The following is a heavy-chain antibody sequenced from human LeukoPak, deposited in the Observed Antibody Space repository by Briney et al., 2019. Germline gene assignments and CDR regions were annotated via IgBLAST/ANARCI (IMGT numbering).Heavy chain of an antibody. D-gene: IGHD3-22*01. J-gene: IGHJ4*02. CDR2: IYYSGTT. CDR3: ARGVTMIGDFDY. CDR1: GGSISSDDYH. Sequence: SETLSLTCTVSGGSISSDDYHWNWIRQPPGKGLEWIGYIYYSGTTYYNPSLKSRVTMSIDTSKKQFSLKLTSVTAADTAVYYCARGVTMIGDFDYWGQGTLVTVSS. V-gene: IGHV4-30-4*01.